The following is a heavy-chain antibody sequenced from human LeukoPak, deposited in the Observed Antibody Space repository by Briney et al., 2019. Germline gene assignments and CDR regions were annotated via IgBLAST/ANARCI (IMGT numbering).Heavy chain of an antibody. Sequence: SETLFLTCTVSGGSISSYYWSWIRQPPGKGLEWIGYIYYSGSTNYNPSLKSRVTISVDTSKNQFSLKLSSVTAADTAVYYCASARWLQFDYWGQGTLVTVSS. CDR2: IYYSGST. CDR3: ASARWLQFDY. CDR1: GGSISSYY. D-gene: IGHD5-24*01. V-gene: IGHV4-59*08. J-gene: IGHJ4*02.